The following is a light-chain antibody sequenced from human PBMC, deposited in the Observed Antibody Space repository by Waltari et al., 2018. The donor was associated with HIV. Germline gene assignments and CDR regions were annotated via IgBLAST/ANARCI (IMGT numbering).Light chain of an antibody. CDR3: AAWDDSLSGWV. J-gene: IGLJ3*02. Sequence: QSALTQPPSTSGTPGQTVTIPCSGSSSNIGDNYVSWYQQRPGTAHKLLIYGNSQRPTGVRDGFSGSKSGTSASLAINDLRSEDEAEYHCAAWDDSLSGWVFGGGTNLTVL. CDR2: GNS. V-gene: IGLV1-47*01. CDR1: SSNIGDNY.